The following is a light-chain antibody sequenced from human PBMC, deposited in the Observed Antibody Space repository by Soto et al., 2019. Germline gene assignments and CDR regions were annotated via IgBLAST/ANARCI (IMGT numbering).Light chain of an antibody. CDR3: SSYTNSSPLGV. CDR1: SSDVGGYEY. CDR2: DVS. Sequence: QSVLTQPASVSGSPGQSITLSCTGTSSDVGGYEYVSWYQQHPGKAPKRIIYDVSDRPSGVSNRFSGSKSGNTASLAISGLQAEDEADYYCSSYTNSSPLGVFGTGTKVTVL. J-gene: IGLJ1*01. V-gene: IGLV2-14*03.